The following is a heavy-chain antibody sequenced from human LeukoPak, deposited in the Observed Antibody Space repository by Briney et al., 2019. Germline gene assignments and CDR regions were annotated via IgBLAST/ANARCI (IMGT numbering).Heavy chain of an antibody. D-gene: IGHD2-21*01. Sequence: KSSETLSLTCTVSGGSITNYYWSWIRQPPGKGLEWIGYIYYSGTTNYNPSLQSRVTISVDTSKNQFSLSLSSVTAADTAVYYCARRRFTGENDYWGQGTLVTVSS. V-gene: IGHV4-59*08. J-gene: IGHJ4*02. CDR2: IYYSGTT. CDR3: ARRRFTGENDY. CDR1: GGSITNYY.